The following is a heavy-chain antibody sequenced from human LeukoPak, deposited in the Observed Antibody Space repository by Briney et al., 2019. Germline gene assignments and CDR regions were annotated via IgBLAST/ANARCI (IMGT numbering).Heavy chain of an antibody. CDR1: GYTFTTYG. J-gene: IGHJ4*02. CDR2: ISAYNGYT. Sequence: ASVKVSCKASGYTFTTYGITWVRQAPGQGLEWMGYISAYNGYTNYAQKLQGRVTMTRDMSTSTVYMELSSLRSEDTAVYYCARAPADSSHDYWGQGTLVTVSS. D-gene: IGHD3-22*01. CDR3: ARAPADSSHDY. V-gene: IGHV1-18*01.